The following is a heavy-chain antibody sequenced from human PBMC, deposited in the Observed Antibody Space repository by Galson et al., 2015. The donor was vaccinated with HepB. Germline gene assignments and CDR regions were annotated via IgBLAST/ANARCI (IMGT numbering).Heavy chain of an antibody. Sequence: SVTVSCKASGSTFTGYYMHWVRQAPGQGLEWMGWINPNSGGTNYAQKFQGRVTMTRDTSISTAYMELSRLRSDDTAVYYCARDQPYYDFWSGYSFYYYYGMDVWGQGTTVTVSS. CDR2: INPNSGGT. D-gene: IGHD3-3*01. J-gene: IGHJ6*02. CDR3: ARDQPYYDFWSGYSFYYYYGMDV. V-gene: IGHV1-2*02. CDR1: GSTFTGYY.